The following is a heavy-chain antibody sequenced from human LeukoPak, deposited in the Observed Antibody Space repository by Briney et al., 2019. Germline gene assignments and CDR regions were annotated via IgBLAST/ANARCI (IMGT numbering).Heavy chain of an antibody. Sequence: GGSLRLSCADSGCTFRSYEMNWVRQAPGKGLEWVSSISTSSSYIYYADSLKGRFPISRDNAKNSLYLQMHSLRAEDTAVYYCATDRATIPAAGADYWGQGPLVTVSS. V-gene: IGHV3-21*01. CDR1: GCTFRSYE. D-gene: IGHD6-13*01. CDR2: ISTSSSYI. J-gene: IGHJ4*02. CDR3: ATDRATIPAAGADY.